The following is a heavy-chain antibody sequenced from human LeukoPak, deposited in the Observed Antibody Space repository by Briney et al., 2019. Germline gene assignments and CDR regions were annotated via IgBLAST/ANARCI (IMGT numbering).Heavy chain of an antibody. V-gene: IGHV4-34*01. J-gene: IGHJ4*02. CDR3: ARDRGYSYGSNFDY. Sequence: PSETLSLTCAVYGGSFSGYYWSWIRQPPGKGLEWIGEINHSGSTNYNPSLKSRVTISVDTSKNQFSLKLSSVTAADTAVYYCARDRGYSYGSNFDYWGQGTLVTVSS. CDR2: INHSGST. D-gene: IGHD5-18*01. CDR1: GGSFSGYY.